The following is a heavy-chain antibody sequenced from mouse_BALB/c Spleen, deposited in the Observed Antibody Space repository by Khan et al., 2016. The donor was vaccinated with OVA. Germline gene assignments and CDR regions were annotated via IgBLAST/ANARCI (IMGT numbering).Heavy chain of an antibody. V-gene: IGHV9-1*02. CDR3: ARGASYWYFDV. CDR2: INTYTGEP. CDR1: GYTFTNYG. J-gene: IGHJ1*01. Sequence: QIQLVQSGPELKKPGETVKISCKASGYTFTNYGMNWVKQAPGKGLKWMGWINTYTGEPTYTGDFQGRFAFSLETSASTAYLQINNLKNEDMATYFCARGASYWYFDVWGAGTTVTVSS.